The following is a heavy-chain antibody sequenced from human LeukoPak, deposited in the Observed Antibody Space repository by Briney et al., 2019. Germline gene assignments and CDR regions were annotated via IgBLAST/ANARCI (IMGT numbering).Heavy chain of an antibody. Sequence: PSETLSLTCTVSGNSISSGEYYWSWIRQPAGKGLEWVGRIYTSGSTTYNPSLKSRVTISGDTSENQFSLRLSSVTAADTAVYYCAGNKRYSSSWYGGRDYWGQGTLVTVSS. CDR2: IYTSGST. J-gene: IGHJ4*02. CDR1: GNSISSGEYY. D-gene: IGHD6-13*01. CDR3: AGNKRYSSSWYGGRDY. V-gene: IGHV4-61*02.